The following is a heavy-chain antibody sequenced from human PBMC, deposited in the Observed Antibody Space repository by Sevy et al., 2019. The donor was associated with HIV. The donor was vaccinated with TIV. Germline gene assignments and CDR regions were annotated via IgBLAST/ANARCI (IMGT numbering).Heavy chain of an antibody. D-gene: IGHD3-10*01. CDR1: GGSISSGGYS. Sequence: SETLSLTCAVSGGSISSGGYSWSWIRQPPGKGLEWIGYIYHSGSTYYHPSLKSRVTISVDRSKNQFSLKLSSVTAADTAVYYCARGDGFGAFDIWGQGTMVTVSS. CDR3: ARGDGFGAFDI. CDR2: IYHSGST. J-gene: IGHJ3*02. V-gene: IGHV4-30-2*01.